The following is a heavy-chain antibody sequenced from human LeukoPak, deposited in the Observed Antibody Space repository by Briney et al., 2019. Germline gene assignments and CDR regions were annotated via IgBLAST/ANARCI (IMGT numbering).Heavy chain of an antibody. CDR3: ASKYSSSSEYYYYMDV. D-gene: IGHD6-6*01. J-gene: IGHJ6*03. Sequence: SETLSLTCTVSGGSISSGSYYWSWIRQPAGKGLEWIGRIYTGGSTNYNPSLKSRVTMSLDTSKNQFSLKLSSVTAADTAVYYCASKYSSSSEYYYYMDVWGKGTTVTVSS. CDR2: IYTGGST. CDR1: GGSISSGSYY. V-gene: IGHV4-61*02.